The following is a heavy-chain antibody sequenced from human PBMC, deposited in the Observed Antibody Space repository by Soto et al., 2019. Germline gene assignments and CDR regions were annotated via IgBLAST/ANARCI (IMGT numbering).Heavy chain of an antibody. V-gene: IGHV3-43*01. J-gene: IGHJ4*02. CDR1: GFTFDDYT. D-gene: IGHD6-6*01. CDR3: AKDYVEYSSSLPDY. CDR2: ISWDGGST. Sequence: QPGGSLRLSCAASGFTFDDYTMHWVRQAPGKGPEWVSLISWDGGSTYYADSVKGRFTISRDNSKNSLYLQMNSLRTEDTALYYCAKDYVEYSSSLPDYWGQGTLVTVSS.